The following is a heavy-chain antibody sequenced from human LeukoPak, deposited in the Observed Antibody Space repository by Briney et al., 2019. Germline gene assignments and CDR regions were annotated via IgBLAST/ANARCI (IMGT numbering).Heavy chain of an antibody. CDR2: ITGSGGST. D-gene: IGHD5-18*01. V-gene: IGHV3-23*01. Sequence: HTGGSLRLSCAASGFTFSNYAMSWVRQAPGKGLEWVSTITGSGGSTYYADSVKGRFTISRDNSKNTLYLQMSSLRAEDTAVYYCVKDRLMDTAMVASSSLSDWGQGTLVTVSS. CDR3: VKDRLMDTAMVASSSLSD. CDR1: GFTFSNYA. J-gene: IGHJ4*02.